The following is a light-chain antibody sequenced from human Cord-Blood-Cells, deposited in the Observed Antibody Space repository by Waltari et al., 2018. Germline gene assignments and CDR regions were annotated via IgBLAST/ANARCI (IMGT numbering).Light chain of an antibody. J-gene: IGLJ2*01. Sequence: QSALTQPASVSGSPGHSITIPCTGTSSDLGSYDLVPWYQQHPGKAPKLMIYEVNKRPAGVSHRFSGSRSGNTASLTISGLQAEDEADYHCCSYAGNCTVVFGGGTKLTVL. V-gene: IGLV2-23*02. CDR2: EVN. CDR1: SSDLGSYDL. CDR3: CSYAGNCTVV.